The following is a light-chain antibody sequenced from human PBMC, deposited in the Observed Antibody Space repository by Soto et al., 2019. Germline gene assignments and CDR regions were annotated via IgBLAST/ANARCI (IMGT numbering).Light chain of an antibody. CDR2: EVS. Sequence: QYALTQPPSASGSPGQSVTISCTGTSSDIGGYNYVSWYQQHPGKAPKLMIYEVSKRPSGVPDSFSGSKSGNTASLTVSGLQAEDEADYYCSSYAGSNNYVFGSGTKVTVL. V-gene: IGLV2-8*01. CDR1: SSDIGGYNY. J-gene: IGLJ1*01. CDR3: SSYAGSNNYV.